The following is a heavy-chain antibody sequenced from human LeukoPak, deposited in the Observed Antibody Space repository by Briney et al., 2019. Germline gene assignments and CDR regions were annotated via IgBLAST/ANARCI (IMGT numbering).Heavy chain of an antibody. V-gene: IGHV4-61*08. D-gene: IGHD3-16*01. Sequence: SETLFLTCTVSGASVSSGDYHWSWVRQAPGKGLEWIGHNGDTSYNPSLKSRVVISIDTSRTQFSLRLNSVTAADTATYFCVTYYVNGGGRGHWGPGALVTVSS. CDR2: HNGDT. CDR3: VTYYVNGGGRGH. J-gene: IGHJ4*02. CDR1: GASVSSGDYH.